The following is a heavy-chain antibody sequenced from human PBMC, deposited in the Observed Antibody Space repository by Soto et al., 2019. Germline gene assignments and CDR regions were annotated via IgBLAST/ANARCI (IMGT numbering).Heavy chain of an antibody. CDR3: ARDRSGYDSTVDG. J-gene: IGHJ6*02. D-gene: IGHD5-12*01. CDR2: ISTTSTYT. Sequence: PGGSLRLSCAASGFTFSDYYMSWIRQAPGKGLEWISYISTTSTYTNYADSVRGRFTISRDNAKNSLYLQMNSLRADDAAVYYCARDRSGYDSTVDGWGQGTMVTVSS. CDR1: GFTFSDYY. V-gene: IGHV3-11*05.